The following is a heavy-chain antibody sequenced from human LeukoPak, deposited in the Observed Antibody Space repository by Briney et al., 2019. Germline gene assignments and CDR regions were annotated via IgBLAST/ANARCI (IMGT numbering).Heavy chain of an antibody. CDR3: ARGYSSSWYPNWFDP. D-gene: IGHD6-13*01. V-gene: IGHV4-38-2*02. CDR2: IYHSGSS. J-gene: IGHJ5*02. CDR1: GYSISSGYY. Sequence: SETLSLTCTVSGYSISSGYYWGWILQPPGKGLESIGSIYHSGSSYYNPSLNSRVTISVDTSKNQFSLKLSSVTAADTAVYYCARGYSSSWYPNWFDPWGQGTLVTVSS.